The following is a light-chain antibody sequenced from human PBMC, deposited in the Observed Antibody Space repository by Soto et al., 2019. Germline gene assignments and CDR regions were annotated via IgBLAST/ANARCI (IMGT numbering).Light chain of an antibody. V-gene: IGKV3-15*01. CDR2: DAS. CDR3: QHYNNWPPQFT. CDR1: QTVSSN. Sequence: EIVLTQSPGTLSLSPGEGATLSCWASQTVSSNYLAWYQQRPGQAPRLLIYDASTRATGVPTRFSGSGSGTVFTLTISSLRSEDFAVYFCQHYNNWPPQFTFGGGTKVDIK. J-gene: IGKJ4*01.